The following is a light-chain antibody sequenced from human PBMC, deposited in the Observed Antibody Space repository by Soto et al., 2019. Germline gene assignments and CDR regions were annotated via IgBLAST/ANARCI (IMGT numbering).Light chain of an antibody. CDR3: QQYNNWPRET. J-gene: IGKJ1*01. CDR1: QSVSSN. Sequence: EIVMTQSPATLSVSPGERATLSCRASQSVSSNLAWYQQKPGQAPRLLIYGASTRATGIPARFSGSGSGTEFTLTIGSLQSEDFAVYYCQQYNNWPRETFGQGTKVDIK. V-gene: IGKV3-15*01. CDR2: GAS.